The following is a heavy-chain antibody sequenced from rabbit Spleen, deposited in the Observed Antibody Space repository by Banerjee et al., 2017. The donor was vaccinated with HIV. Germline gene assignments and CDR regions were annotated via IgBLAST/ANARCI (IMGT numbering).Heavy chain of an antibody. V-gene: IGHV1S45*01. CDR2: DDGDSSGGT. D-gene: IGHD8-1*01. CDR1: GFSFSTSYW. CDR3: ARDGTGGSYFAL. Sequence: EESGGDLVTPEGSLTLTCTASGFSFSTSYWISWVRQAPGKGLEWIACDDGDSSGGTYYASWAKGRFTISKTSSTTVTLQMTSLTAADTATYFCARDGTGGSYFALWGQGTLVTVS. J-gene: IGHJ3*01.